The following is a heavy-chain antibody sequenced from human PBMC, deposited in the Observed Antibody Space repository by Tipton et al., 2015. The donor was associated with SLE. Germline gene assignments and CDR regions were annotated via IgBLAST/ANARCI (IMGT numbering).Heavy chain of an antibody. D-gene: IGHD3-10*01. Sequence: TLSLTCTVPGVSISSHYWSWIRQPPGKGLEWIGFIYNSGSINYNPSLKSRVSISVDTSKNQFSLRLNSVTAADTAVYYCARDSGGSDVWGQGTTVTVSS. CDR3: ARDSGGSDV. CDR2: IYNSGSI. J-gene: IGHJ6*02. V-gene: IGHV4-59*11. CDR1: GVSISSHY.